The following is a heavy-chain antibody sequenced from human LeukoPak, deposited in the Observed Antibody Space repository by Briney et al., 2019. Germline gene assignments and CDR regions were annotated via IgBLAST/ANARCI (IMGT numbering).Heavy chain of an antibody. CDR1: GFIFSNYW. V-gene: IGHV3-7*01. D-gene: IGHD3-22*01. CDR3: ARDVLGVLVTRV. Sequence: GGSLRLSCAASGFIFSNYWMSCVRQAPGKGLEWVANIKQDGSEKYYVDSVKGRFTISRDNAKNSLYLQMNSLRAEDTAVYYCARDVLGVLVTRVWGQGTLVTVSS. J-gene: IGHJ4*02. CDR2: IKQDGSEK.